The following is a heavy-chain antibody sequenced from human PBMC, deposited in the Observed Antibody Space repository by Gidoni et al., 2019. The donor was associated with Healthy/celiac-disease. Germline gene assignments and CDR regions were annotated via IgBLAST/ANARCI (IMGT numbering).Heavy chain of an antibody. Sequence: EVQLLASGGGLVQPGGSLRLSCAASGFPFSSYAMSWVRQAPGKGLEWVSAISGSGGSTYYADSVKGRFTISRDNSKNTLYLQMNSLRAEDTAVYYCTAMVTQYNWFDPWGQGTLVTVSS. CDR3: TAMVTQYNWFDP. CDR1: GFPFSSYA. V-gene: IGHV3-23*01. D-gene: IGHD5-18*01. CDR2: ISGSGGST. J-gene: IGHJ5*02.